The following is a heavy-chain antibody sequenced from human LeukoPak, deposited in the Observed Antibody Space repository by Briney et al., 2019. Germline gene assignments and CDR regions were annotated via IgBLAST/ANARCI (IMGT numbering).Heavy chain of an antibody. CDR1: GFTFSRYW. D-gene: IGHD3-10*01. CDR2: IYYLGST. V-gene: IGHV4-59*01. Sequence: GSLRLSCAASGFTFSRYWMSWIRQPPGKGLERVGHIYYLGSTNYNPSLKSRVAISIDTSKNYFSLKLNSVIAADTAVYYCARDRPGSYWYFDLWGRGTLVTVSS. CDR3: ARDRPGSYWYFDL. J-gene: IGHJ2*01.